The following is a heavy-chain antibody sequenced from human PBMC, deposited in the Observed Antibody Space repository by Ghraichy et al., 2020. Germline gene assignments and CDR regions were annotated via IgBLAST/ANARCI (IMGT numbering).Heavy chain of an antibody. Sequence: GGSLRLACAASGFTFTNAWMSWVRQAPGKGLDWVGRIKSKSDGGTIDYAAPVKGRFIISRDDSKNTLYLQMNSLKTEDTAVYYCTTLSGTAVKYWGQGTLVTVSS. CDR2: IKSKSDGGTI. D-gene: IGHD4-17*01. V-gene: IGHV3-15*01. CDR3: TTLSGTAVKY. CDR1: GFTFTNAW. J-gene: IGHJ4*02.